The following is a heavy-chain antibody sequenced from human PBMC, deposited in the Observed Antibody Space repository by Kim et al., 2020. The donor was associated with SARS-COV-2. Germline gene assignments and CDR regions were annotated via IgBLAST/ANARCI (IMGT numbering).Heavy chain of an antibody. CDR3: ARDRQPYY. Sequence: SETLSLTCAVYGGSFSGYYWSWIRQPPGKGLEWIGEINHSGSTNYNPSLKSRVIISIDTSKNQFFLQLSSVTAADAAVYYCARDRQPYYWGQGTLFTASS. CDR1: GGSFSGYY. CDR2: INHSGST. D-gene: IGHD1-1*01. J-gene: IGHJ4*02. V-gene: IGHV4-34*01.